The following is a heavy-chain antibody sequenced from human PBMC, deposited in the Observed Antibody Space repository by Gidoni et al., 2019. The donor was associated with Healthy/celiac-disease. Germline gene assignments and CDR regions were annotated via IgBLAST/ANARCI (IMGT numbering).Heavy chain of an antibody. D-gene: IGHD4-17*01. CDR2: INHSGST. Sequence: QVQLQQWGAGLLKPSETLSLTCAVYGGSFSGYYWSWIRQPPGKGLEWIGEINHSGSTNYNPSLKSRVTISVDTSKNQFSLKLSSVTAADTAVYYCARGVTTVTTGAFWDYWGQGTLVTVSS. CDR1: GGSFSGYY. V-gene: IGHV4-34*01. CDR3: ARGVTTVTTGAFWDY. J-gene: IGHJ4*02.